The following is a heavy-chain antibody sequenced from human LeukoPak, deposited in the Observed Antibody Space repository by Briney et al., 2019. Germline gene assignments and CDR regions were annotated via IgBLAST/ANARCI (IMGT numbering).Heavy chain of an antibody. J-gene: IGHJ4*02. CDR2: INSDGSST. CDR1: GFTFSSYW. V-gene: IGHV3-74*01. Sequence: GGALRLSCAASGFTFSSYWRDWGRQAPGKGRVWVSRINSDGSSTSYADSVKGRFTISRDNAKNTLYLQMNSLRAEDTAVYYCARVVSSGWYYFDYWGQGTLVTVSS. CDR3: ARVVSSGWYYFDY. D-gene: IGHD6-19*01.